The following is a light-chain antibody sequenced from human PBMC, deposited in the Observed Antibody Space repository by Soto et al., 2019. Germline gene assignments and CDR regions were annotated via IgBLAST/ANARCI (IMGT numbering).Light chain of an antibody. V-gene: IGLV1-40*01. CDR3: QSYDNSLSGHVV. Sequence: QLVLTQPPSVSGAPGQRVTISCTGSSSNIGALYDVNWYQQLPGTAPKLLIYDNNNRPSGVPDRFSGSKSGTSASLAITGLQAEDEADYYCQSYDNSLSGHVVFCGGTKLTVL. CDR1: SSNIGALYD. J-gene: IGLJ2*01. CDR2: DNN.